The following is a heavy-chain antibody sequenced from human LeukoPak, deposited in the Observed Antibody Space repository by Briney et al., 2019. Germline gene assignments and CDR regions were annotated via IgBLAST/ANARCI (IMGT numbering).Heavy chain of an antibody. CDR2: IYYSGST. V-gene: IGHV4-39*01. D-gene: IGHD2-15*01. Sequence: SSETLSLTCTVSGGSISSSSYYWGWIRQPPGKGLEWIGSIYYSGSTYYNPSLKSRVTISVDTSKNQCSLKLSSVTAADTAVYYCAKARRDIVVVVAATAAFDIWGQGTMVTVSS. CDR3: AKARRDIVVVVAATAAFDI. CDR1: GGSISSSSYY. J-gene: IGHJ3*02.